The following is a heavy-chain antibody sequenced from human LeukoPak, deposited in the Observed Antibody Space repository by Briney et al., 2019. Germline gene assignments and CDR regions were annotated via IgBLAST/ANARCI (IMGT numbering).Heavy chain of an antibody. Sequence: SETLSLTCTVSGGSISSYYWSWIRQPAGKGLEWIGRIYTSGSTNYNPSLKSRVTISVDTSKNQFSLKLSSVTAADTAVYYCARTVRVGRYYDSSGYLDYWGQGTLVTVSS. J-gene: IGHJ4*02. CDR2: IYTSGST. D-gene: IGHD3-22*01. CDR3: ARTVRVGRYYDSSGYLDY. CDR1: GGSISSYY. V-gene: IGHV4-4*07.